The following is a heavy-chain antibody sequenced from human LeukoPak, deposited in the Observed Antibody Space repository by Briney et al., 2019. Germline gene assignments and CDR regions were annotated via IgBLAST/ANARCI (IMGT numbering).Heavy chain of an antibody. CDR1: GFTFRSYA. CDR2: ITYNSGTI. J-gene: IGHJ4*02. Sequence: PGGSLRLSCAASGFTFRSYAMQWVRQAPGKGLEWVSYITYNSGTIFYADPVKGRFTISRDNAKDSLYLQMSSLRDEDTAVYYSARDSGYSYADDYWGQGTLVTVSS. D-gene: IGHD5-18*01. V-gene: IGHV3-48*02. CDR3: ARDSGYSYADDY.